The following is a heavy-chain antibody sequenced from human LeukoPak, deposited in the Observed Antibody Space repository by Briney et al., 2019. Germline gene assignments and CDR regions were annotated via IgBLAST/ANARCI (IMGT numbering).Heavy chain of an antibody. D-gene: IGHD1-26*01. Sequence: SETLSLTCTVSGGSISTHYWSWVRQPAGKGLQWIGRVYTTGKTDYNPSLQGRVTMSLDTSKNQYSLNLSSVTAADTALYYCARAGRFGSGGHFYYGMDVWGQGTTVTVSS. V-gene: IGHV4-4*07. CDR1: GGSISTHY. CDR3: ARAGRFGSGGHFYYGMDV. CDR2: VYTTGKT. J-gene: IGHJ6*02.